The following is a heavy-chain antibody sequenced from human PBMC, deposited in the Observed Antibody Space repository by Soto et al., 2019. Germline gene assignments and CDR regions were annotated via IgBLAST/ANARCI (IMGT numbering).Heavy chain of an antibody. CDR2: IYYSGST. CDR3: ARQARGYGFGELFRLAVWAY. Sequence: SETLSLTCTVSGGSISSSSYYWGWIRQPPGKGLEWIGSIYYSGSTYYNPSLKSRVTISVDTSKNQFSLKLSSVTAADTAVYYCARQARGYGFGELFRLAVWAYWGQGTLVTVSS. CDR1: GGSISSSSYY. J-gene: IGHJ4*02. V-gene: IGHV4-39*01. D-gene: IGHD3-10*01.